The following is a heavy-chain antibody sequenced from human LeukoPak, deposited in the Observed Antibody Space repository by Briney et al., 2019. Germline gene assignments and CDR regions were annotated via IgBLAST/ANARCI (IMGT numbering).Heavy chain of an antibody. CDR3: AKEGYCGGDCYRFGMAFDI. V-gene: IGHV3-23*01. Sequence: GGSLRLSCAASGFTFSSYAMSWVRQAPGKGLEWVSAISGSGGSTYYADSVKGRFTISRDNSKNTLYLQMNSLRAEDTAVYYCAKEGYCGGDCYRFGMAFDIWGQGTMVTVSS. J-gene: IGHJ3*02. CDR2: ISGSGGST. D-gene: IGHD2-21*02. CDR1: GFTFSSYA.